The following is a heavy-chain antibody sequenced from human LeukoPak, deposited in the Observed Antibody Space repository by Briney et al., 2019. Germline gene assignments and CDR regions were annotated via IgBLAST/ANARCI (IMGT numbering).Heavy chain of an antibody. CDR1: GGSISSAGYF. D-gene: IGHD4-17*01. J-gene: IGHJ4*02. CDR2: IFHNGST. CDR3: ARLGVLYGDLAY. Sequence: SQTLSLTCSVSGGSISSAGYFWSWIRQHPGRGLEWIAYIFHNGSTYYNPSLQSRVTISIDTSKKQFSLRLSSVTAADTAVYYCARLGVLYGDLAYWGQGTLVTVSS. V-gene: IGHV4-31*03.